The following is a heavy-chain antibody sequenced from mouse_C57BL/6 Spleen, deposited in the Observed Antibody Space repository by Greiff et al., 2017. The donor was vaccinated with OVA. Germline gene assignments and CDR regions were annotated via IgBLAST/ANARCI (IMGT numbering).Heavy chain of an antibody. Sequence: VQLQQPGAELVMPGASVKLSCKASGYTFTSYWMHWVKQRPGQGLEWIGEIDPSDSYTNYNQKFKGKSTLTVDKSSSTAYMQLSSLTSEDSAVYYCARAYSNYEAWFAYWGQGTLVTVSA. D-gene: IGHD2-5*01. CDR3: ARAYSNYEAWFAY. V-gene: IGHV1-69*01. J-gene: IGHJ3*01. CDR2: IDPSDSYT. CDR1: GYTFTSYW.